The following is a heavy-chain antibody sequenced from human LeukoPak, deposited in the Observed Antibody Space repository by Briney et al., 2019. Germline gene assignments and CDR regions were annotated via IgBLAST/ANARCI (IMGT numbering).Heavy chain of an antibody. CDR3: ASRPAIAAAGDY. D-gene: IGHD6-13*01. CDR1: GGTFSTDG. J-gene: IGHJ4*02. Sequence: SVKVSCKASGGTFSTDGISWVRQAPGQGLEWMGGIVPNSGTADYAQKFQGGVTITADKSTSTAYMELSSLRTEDTAVYYCASRPAIAAAGDYWGQGTLVTVSS. CDR2: IVPNSGTA. V-gene: IGHV1-69*06.